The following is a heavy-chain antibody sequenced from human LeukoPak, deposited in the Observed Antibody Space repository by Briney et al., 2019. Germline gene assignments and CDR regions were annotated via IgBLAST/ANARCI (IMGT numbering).Heavy chain of an antibody. Sequence: SETLSLTCTVSGGSISGYYCSWIRQPAGEGLEWIGRIYFSGSTNYNPSLKSRVTMSVDTSKNQLPLKLVSVTAADTAVYYCARHYYGDYYFDHWGQGTLVTVSS. CDR3: ARHYYGDYYFDH. CDR2: IYFSGST. CDR1: GGSISGYY. V-gene: IGHV4-4*07. D-gene: IGHD4-17*01. J-gene: IGHJ4*02.